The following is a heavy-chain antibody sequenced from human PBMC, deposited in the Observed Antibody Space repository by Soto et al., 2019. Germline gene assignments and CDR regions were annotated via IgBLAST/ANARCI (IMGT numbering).Heavy chain of an antibody. Sequence: HPGGSLRLSCAATGFTFRTYAMSWVRQAPGKGLEWVSGIGGSGDSTYYADPVKGRFTISRDNSKNTLHLEMKSLRADDTAVYYCAKAGQYSADGFDIWGQGTMVTASS. CDR3: AKAGQYSADGFDI. D-gene: IGHD2-21*01. V-gene: IGHV3-23*01. CDR2: IGGSGDST. J-gene: IGHJ3*02. CDR1: GFTFRTYA.